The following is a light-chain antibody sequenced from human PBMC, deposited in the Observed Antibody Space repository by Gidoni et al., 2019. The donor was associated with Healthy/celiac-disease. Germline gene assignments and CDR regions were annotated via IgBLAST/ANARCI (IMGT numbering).Light chain of an antibody. CDR3: QQLNTPLA. V-gene: IGKV1-9*01. Sequence: DIQLTQSPSFLSASVGDRVTITCRASQGISSYLAWYQQKPGKAPKLLIYAASTLQSGVPSRFSGSGSGTEFTLTISSLQPEDFATYYCQQLNTPLAFGGGTMVEIK. CDR1: QGISSY. CDR2: AAS. J-gene: IGKJ4*01.